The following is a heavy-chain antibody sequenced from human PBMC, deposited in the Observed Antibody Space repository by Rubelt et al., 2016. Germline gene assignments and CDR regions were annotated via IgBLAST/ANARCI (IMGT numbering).Heavy chain of an antibody. CDR1: DYSISSGYC. Sequence: QVQLQESGPGLVKPSETLSLICTVSDYSISSGYCWGWIRQPPGKGLEWIASISYGGTTYYNPSLNSRVAISLDTSKTQFSRTLTSVTATATAIYYGVGVFVARPDYFDYWGQGTLVTVSS. CDR2: ISYGGTT. D-gene: IGHD6-6*01. CDR3: VGVFVARPDYFDY. J-gene: IGHJ4*02. V-gene: IGHV4-38-2*02.